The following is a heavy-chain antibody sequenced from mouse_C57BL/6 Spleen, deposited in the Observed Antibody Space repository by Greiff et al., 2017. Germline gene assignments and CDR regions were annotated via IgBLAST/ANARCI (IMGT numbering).Heavy chain of an antibody. J-gene: IGHJ4*01. Sequence: VQLQQSVAELVRPGASVKLSCTASGFTIKNTYMHWVKQRPEQGLEWIGRIDPANGNTKYAPKFQGKATITADTSSNTAYLQLSSLTSEDTAIYYCATAQAFYAMDYWGQGTSVTVSS. CDR3: ATAQAFYAMDY. CDR2: IDPANGNT. CDR1: GFTIKNTY. D-gene: IGHD3-2*02. V-gene: IGHV14-3*01.